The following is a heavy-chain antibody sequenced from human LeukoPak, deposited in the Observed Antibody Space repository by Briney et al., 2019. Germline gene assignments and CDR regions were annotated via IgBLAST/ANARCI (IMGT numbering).Heavy chain of an antibody. CDR3: ARVIVATNTLDAFDI. Sequence: GGSLRLSCAASGLIVSSNYVSWVRQAPGKGLEWVSIIYGDGSTYYADSMKGRFTISRDNSKNTLYLQMNSLRVEDTAVYYCARVIVATNTLDAFDIWGQGTMVTVSS. V-gene: IGHV3-53*01. CDR2: IYGDGST. D-gene: IGHD5-12*01. J-gene: IGHJ3*02. CDR1: GLIVSSNY.